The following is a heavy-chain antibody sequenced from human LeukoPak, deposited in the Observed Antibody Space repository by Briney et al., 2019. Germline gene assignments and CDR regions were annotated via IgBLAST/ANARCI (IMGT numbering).Heavy chain of an antibody. CDR2: IYGGGST. V-gene: IGHV3-66*01. CDR3: ARDPMNDYDILTGYYQRGAFDI. J-gene: IGHJ3*02. D-gene: IGHD3-9*01. Sequence: GSLRLSCAASGFTVSSNYMSWVRQAPGKGLEWVSVIYGGGSTYYADSVKGRFTISRDNSKNTLYLQMNSLRAEDTAVYYCARDPMNDYDILTGYYQRGAFDIWGQGTMVTVSS. CDR1: GFTVSSNY.